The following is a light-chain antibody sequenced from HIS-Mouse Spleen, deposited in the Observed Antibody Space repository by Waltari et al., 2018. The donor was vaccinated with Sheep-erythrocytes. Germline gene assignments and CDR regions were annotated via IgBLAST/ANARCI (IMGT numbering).Light chain of an antibody. Sequence: QSALTQPASVSGSPGQSLTISSTGTSSDVGGYNSVSWYQQHPGKAPKLMIYDVSNRPSGVSNRFSGSKSGNTASLTISGLQAEDEADYYCSSYTSSSTLVFGTGTKVTVL. CDR1: SSDVGGYNS. J-gene: IGLJ1*01. CDR2: DVS. CDR3: SSYTSSSTLV. V-gene: IGLV2-14*03.